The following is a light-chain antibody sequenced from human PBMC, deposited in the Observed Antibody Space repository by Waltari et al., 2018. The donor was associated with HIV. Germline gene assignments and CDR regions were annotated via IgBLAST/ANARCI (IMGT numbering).Light chain of an antibody. CDR2: GAS. J-gene: IGKJ2*01. CDR3: QQYDNWSHFT. Sequence: SHRASQQVSNNNLAWYHQRPGQAPRLLIYGASTRANGISHRISGSGSGTEFPLTISSLHPEDLGVYWCQQYDNWSHFTFGQGTKVEIK. CDR1: QQVSNNN. V-gene: IGKV3-15*01.